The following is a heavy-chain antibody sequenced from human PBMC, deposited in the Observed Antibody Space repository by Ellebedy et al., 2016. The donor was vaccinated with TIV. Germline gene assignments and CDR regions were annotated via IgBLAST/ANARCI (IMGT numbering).Heavy chain of an antibody. D-gene: IGHD4/OR15-4a*01. CDR1: GFTFSTYW. J-gene: IGHJ5*02. V-gene: IGHV3-74*01. Sequence: PGGSLRLSCAASGFTFSTYWMHWVRQTPEKGLVWVSRISPDGSGTIYADSVKGRFSVSRDNAKNILYLEMSSLRVEDTAVYYCAKTMVTGFDPWGRGIQVTVSS. CDR3: AKTMVTGFDP. CDR2: ISPDGSGT.